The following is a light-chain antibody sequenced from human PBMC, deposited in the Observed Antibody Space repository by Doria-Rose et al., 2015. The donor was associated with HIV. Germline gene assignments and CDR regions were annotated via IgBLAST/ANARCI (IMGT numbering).Light chain of an antibody. CDR1: QTVYSTY. CDR2: DAT. J-gene: IGKJ1*01. Sequence: TQSPGTLSLSPGERVTLSCRASQTVYSTYLAWYQHKPGQAPRLLIYDATRRATGIPDRFSGSGSGRDFTLTISRLEPEDIAVYYCQQYSTSPETFGRGTKVQFK. CDR3: QQYSTSPET. V-gene: IGKV3-20*01.